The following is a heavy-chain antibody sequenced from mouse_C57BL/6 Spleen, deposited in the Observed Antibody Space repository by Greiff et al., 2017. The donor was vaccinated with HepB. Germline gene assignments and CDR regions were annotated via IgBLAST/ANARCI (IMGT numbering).Heavy chain of an antibody. J-gene: IGHJ4*01. CDR3: ARRGPRGYAMDY. V-gene: IGHV1-64*01. Sequence: QVQLQQPGAELVKPGASVKLSCKASGYTFTSYWMHWVKLRPGQGLEWIGMIHPNSGSTNYNEKFKSKATLTVDKSSSTAYMQLSSLTSEDSAVYYCARRGPRGYAMDYWGQGTSGTVAS. CDR1: GYTFTSYW. CDR2: IHPNSGST.